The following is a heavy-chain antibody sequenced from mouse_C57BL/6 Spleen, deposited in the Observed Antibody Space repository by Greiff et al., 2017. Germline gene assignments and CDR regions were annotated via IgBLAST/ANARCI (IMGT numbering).Heavy chain of an antibody. CDR1: GYTFTDYY. J-gene: IGHJ2*01. Sequence: VQLQQSGPELVKPGASVKISCKASGYTFTDYYMNWVKQSHGKSLEWIGDINPNNGGTSYNQKFKGKATLTVDKSSSTAYMELRSLTSEYSAVYYCASYYYGSSYYFDYWGQGTTLTVSS. CDR2: INPNNGGT. CDR3: ASYYYGSSYYFDY. V-gene: IGHV1-26*01. D-gene: IGHD1-1*01.